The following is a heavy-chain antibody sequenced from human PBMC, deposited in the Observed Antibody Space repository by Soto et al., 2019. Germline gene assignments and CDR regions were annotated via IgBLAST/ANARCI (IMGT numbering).Heavy chain of an antibody. Sequence: SETLSPTCALSGASFSGFYWSWIRQSPGKCLEWMGEIYHSGITNHNTALKSRATMSVDTSKNTFSLKLRSVTAADTAVYYKRRGGPVLDPIVRGVITRTSGSSLNWFDPWGQGALVRVSS. CDR2: IYHSGIT. CDR1: GASFSGFY. V-gene: IGHV4-34*04. D-gene: IGHD3-10*01. CDR3: RRGGPVLDPIVRGVITRTSGSSLNWFDP. J-gene: IGHJ5*02.